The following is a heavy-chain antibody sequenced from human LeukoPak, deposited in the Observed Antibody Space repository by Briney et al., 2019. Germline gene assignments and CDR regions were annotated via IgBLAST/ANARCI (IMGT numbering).Heavy chain of an antibody. CDR1: GGTFSSYA. CDR3: ARVAGGRYYDSSGYYDY. Sequence: GASVKVSCKASGGTFSSYAISWVRQAPGQGLEWMGRIIPILGIANYAQKFQGRVTITADKSTSTAYMELSSLRSEDTAVYYCARVAGGRYYDSSGYYDYWGQGTLVTVSS. J-gene: IGHJ4*02. D-gene: IGHD3-22*01. V-gene: IGHV1-69*04. CDR2: IIPILGIA.